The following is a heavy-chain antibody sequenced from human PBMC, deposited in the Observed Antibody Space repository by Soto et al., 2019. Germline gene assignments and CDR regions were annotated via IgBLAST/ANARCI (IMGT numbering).Heavy chain of an antibody. CDR2: IWYDGSNK. J-gene: IGHJ6*02. CDR1: GFTCRNYG. D-gene: IGHD6-19*01. CDR3: ARDDIPGRAVAIYGMDV. V-gene: IGHV3-33*01. Sequence: GGSLRLSCAASGFTCRNYGMHWVRQAPGKGLEWVAVIWYDGSNKYYADPVKGRFTISRDNSKNTLYLQINSLRAEDTAVYYCARDDIPGRAVAIYGMDVWGQGTTVTVSS.